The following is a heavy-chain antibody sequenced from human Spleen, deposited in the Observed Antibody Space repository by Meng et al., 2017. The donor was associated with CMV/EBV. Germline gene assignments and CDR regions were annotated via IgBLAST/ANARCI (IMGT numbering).Heavy chain of an antibody. Sequence: GGSISSGGYFWSWIRQHTGKGLEWIGYIYYSGTTYYNPSLVSRLTISLDTSKNQFSLKLSSVTAADTAVYYCARGATWTGYHFDYWGQGTLVTVSS. CDR2: IYYSGTT. V-gene: IGHV4-31*02. CDR3: ARGATWTGYHFDY. D-gene: IGHD3/OR15-3a*01. J-gene: IGHJ4*02. CDR1: GGSISSGGYF.